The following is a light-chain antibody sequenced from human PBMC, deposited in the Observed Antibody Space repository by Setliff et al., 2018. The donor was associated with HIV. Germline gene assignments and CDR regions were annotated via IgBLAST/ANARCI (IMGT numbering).Light chain of an antibody. V-gene: IGLV1-47*01. Sequence: QSVLTQPLSASGTPGQRVTISCSGSSSNVGRDNVYWYQQVSGTAPKLLIYNDYLRPSGVPDRFSGSKSGTSASLAISGLRSEDEGDYYCAAWDDSLSGVVFGGGTKVTVL. CDR2: NDY. CDR1: SSNVGRDN. CDR3: AAWDDSLSGVV. J-gene: IGLJ2*01.